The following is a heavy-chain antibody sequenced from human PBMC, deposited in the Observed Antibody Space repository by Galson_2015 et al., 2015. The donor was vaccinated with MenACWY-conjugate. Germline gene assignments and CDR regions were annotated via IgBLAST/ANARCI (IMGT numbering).Heavy chain of an antibody. CDR1: GFAFSTSA. CDR3: ARDRVQAKIVVAPSALVP. CDR2: IAFDGSDE. D-gene: IGHD2-2*01. J-gene: IGHJ5*02. V-gene: IGHV3-30*04. Sequence: SLRLSCAASGFAFSTSAMHWVRQAPGKGLEWVSFIAFDGSDEHYADSVKGRFTISRDNSKNSLYLQMNSLRAEDTAMYYCARDRVQAKIVVAPSALVPWCQGTLVTVAS.